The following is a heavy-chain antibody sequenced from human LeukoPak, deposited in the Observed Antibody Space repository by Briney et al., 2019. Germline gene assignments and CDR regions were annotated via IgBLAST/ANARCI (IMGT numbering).Heavy chain of an antibody. CDR3: AKDHSSYDILTGYPLT. D-gene: IGHD3-9*01. Sequence: PGGSLRLSCAASGFTFSSFAMTWVRQAPGTGLEWVSTINNSGDSTYYGDSVKGRFTISRDNSKNTLYLQMNNLRAEDTAVYYCAKDHSSYDILTGYPLTWGQGTLVTVSS. V-gene: IGHV3-23*01. CDR1: GFTFSSFA. J-gene: IGHJ5*02. CDR2: INNSGDST.